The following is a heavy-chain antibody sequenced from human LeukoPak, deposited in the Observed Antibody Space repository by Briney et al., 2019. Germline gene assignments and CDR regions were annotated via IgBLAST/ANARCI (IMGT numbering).Heavy chain of an antibody. CDR2: INRDGTEK. V-gene: IGHV3-7*01. CDR3: GRDWDGVRGVKIDS. D-gene: IGHD3-10*01. Sequence: PGGSLRLSCATSGFNFSDSRMTWVRQAPGKGLQWVANINRDGTEKHFLDSVEGRFTISRDNAKNTLHLQMDSLRTEDTAVYYCGRDWDGVRGVKIDSWGQETQVIVSS. CDR1: GFNFSDSR. J-gene: IGHJ4*02.